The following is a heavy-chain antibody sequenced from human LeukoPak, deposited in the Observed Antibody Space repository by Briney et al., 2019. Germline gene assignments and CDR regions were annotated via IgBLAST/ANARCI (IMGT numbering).Heavy chain of an antibody. CDR3: ARVGYGDYVYYYYMDV. Sequence: AAVKVSCKASGYTFTSYGISWVRQAPGQGLEWMGWISAYNGNTNYAQKLQGRVTMTTDTSTSTAYMELRSLRSDDTAVYYCARVGYGDYVYYYYMDVWGKGTTVTVSS. CDR1: GYTFTSYG. D-gene: IGHD4-17*01. J-gene: IGHJ6*03. CDR2: ISAYNGNT. V-gene: IGHV1-18*01.